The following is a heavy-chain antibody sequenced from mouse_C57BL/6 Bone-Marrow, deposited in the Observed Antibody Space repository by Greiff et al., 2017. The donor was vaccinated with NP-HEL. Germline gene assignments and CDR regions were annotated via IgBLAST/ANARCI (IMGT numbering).Heavy chain of an antibody. CDR2: IYPRSGNT. J-gene: IGHJ4*01. Sequence: VKLVESGAELARPGASVKLSCKASGYTFTSYGISWVKQRTGQGLEWIGEIYPRSGNTYYNEKFKGKATLTADKSSSTAYMELRSLTSEDSAVYFCARWALWAMDYWGQGTSVTVSS. D-gene: IGHD1-1*02. CDR1: GYTFTSYG. V-gene: IGHV1-81*01. CDR3: ARWALWAMDY.